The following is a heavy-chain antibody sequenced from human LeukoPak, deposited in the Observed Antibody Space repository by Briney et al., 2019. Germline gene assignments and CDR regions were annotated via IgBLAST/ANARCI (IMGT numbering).Heavy chain of an antibody. V-gene: IGHV3-48*04. CDR1: GFTFSSYS. J-gene: IGHJ4*02. Sequence: SGGSLRLSCAASGFTFSSYSMNWVRQAPGKGLEWVSYISSSSSTIYYADSVKGRFTISRDNAKNSLYLQMNSLRAGDTAVYYCARDRGTGHFDYWGQGTLVTVSS. CDR2: ISSSSSTI. CDR3: ARDRGTGHFDY. D-gene: IGHD1-1*01.